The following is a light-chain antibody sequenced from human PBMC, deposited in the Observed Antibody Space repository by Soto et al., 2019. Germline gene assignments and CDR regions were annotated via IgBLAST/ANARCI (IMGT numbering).Light chain of an antibody. CDR1: SSDVGGYNY. CDR3: SSYTVSVAPYV. CDR2: EVS. J-gene: IGLJ1*01. Sequence: QSALTQPASVSGSPGQSITISCTGTSSDVGGYNYVSWYQQHPGKAPKLMIYEVSNRPSGVSNRFSGSKSGNMASLTISGLQAEDEADYYCSSYTVSVAPYVFGTGTKLTVL. V-gene: IGLV2-14*01.